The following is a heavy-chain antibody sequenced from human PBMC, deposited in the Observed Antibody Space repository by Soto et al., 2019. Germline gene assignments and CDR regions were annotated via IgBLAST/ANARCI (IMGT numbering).Heavy chain of an antibody. J-gene: IGHJ4*02. D-gene: IGHD3-22*01. V-gene: IGHV4-38-2*01. Sequence: SETLSLTCAVSGYSISSGYYWGWIRQPPGKGLEWIGSIYQGGATYHNPSLKSRVTISIDTSKNQFSLELRSVTAADTAVYYCARDGGRYGYHYDSSGYISFDYWGQGTIVTVYS. CDR2: IYQGGAT. CDR3: ARDGGRYGYHYDSSGYISFDY. CDR1: GYSISSGYY.